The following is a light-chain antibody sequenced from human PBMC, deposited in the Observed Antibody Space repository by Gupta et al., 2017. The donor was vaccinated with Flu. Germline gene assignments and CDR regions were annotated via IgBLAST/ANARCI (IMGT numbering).Light chain of an antibody. CDR2: GDN. CDR1: SSNIGANYY. Sequence: VTISCTGGSSNIGANYYVHWYQFLPGTAPNLLIYGDNNRPSGVPDRFSGSKSGTSASLAITGLQAEDEADYYCQSYDSSLSGRVFGGGTKLTVL. CDR3: QSYDSSLSGRV. J-gene: IGLJ3*02. V-gene: IGLV1-40*01.